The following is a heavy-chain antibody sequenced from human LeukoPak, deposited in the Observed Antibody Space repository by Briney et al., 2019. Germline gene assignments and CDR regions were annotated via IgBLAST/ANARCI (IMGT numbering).Heavy chain of an antibody. CDR3: ARGHYYDSSGLDY. V-gene: IGHV3-66*02. D-gene: IGHD3-22*01. Sequence: GGSLRLSCAASGFTVSSNYMNWVRQAPGKGLEWVSVIDSGGRTFYADSVKGRFTTSRDNSKNTLYLQMNSLRAEDTAVYYCARGHYYDSSGLDYWGQGTLVTVSS. CDR1: GFTVSSNY. CDR2: IDSGGRT. J-gene: IGHJ4*02.